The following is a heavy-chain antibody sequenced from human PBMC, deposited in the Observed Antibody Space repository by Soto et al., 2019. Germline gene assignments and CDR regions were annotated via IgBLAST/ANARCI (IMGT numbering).Heavy chain of an antibody. Sequence: SQTLSLTCAISGDSVSSNSSAWNWIRQSPSRGLEWLGRTYYRSKWYNDYAVSVKSRITINPDTSKNQFSLQLNSVTPEDTAVYYCARDLFYFPEYSGSYKGDYYYYGMDVWGQGTTVTVSS. D-gene: IGHD1-26*01. V-gene: IGHV6-1*01. CDR2: TYYRSKWYN. CDR3: ARDLFYFPEYSGSYKGDYYYYGMDV. CDR1: GDSVSSNSSA. J-gene: IGHJ6*02.